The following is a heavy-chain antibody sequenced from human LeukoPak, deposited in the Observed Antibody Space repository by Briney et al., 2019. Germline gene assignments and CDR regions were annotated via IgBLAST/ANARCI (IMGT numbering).Heavy chain of an antibody. Sequence: ASVKVSCQASGYTFTGYYMQWVRQAPRQGLEWMGWINPNSGATNYAQKLQGRLTMNRDASISTAYMELSRLRSDGTAVYYCAGRQYYDFCSGYRYYFDYWGQGTLVTVSS. CDR3: AGRQYYDFCSGYRYYFDY. J-gene: IGHJ4*02. CDR2: INPNSGAT. D-gene: IGHD3-3*01. CDR1: GYTFTGYY. V-gene: IGHV1-2*02.